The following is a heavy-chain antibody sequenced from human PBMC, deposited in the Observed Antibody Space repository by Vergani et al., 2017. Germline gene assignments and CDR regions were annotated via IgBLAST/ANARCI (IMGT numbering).Heavy chain of an antibody. CDR2: IYYSGST. J-gene: IGHJ3*02. D-gene: IGHD3-22*01. CDR3: ARDRRYYDSSGETDAFDI. Sequence: QVQLQESGPGLVKPSATLSLTCTVSGGSISSYYWSWIRQPPGKGLEWIGYIYYSGSTNYNPSLKSRVSISVDTSKNQFSLKLSSVTAADTAVYYCARDRRYYDSSGETDAFDIWGQGTMVTVSS. V-gene: IGHV4-59*01. CDR1: GGSISSYY.